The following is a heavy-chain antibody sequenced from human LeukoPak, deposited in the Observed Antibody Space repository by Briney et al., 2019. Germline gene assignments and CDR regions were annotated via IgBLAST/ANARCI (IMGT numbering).Heavy chain of an antibody. CDR1: RASISIYS. Sequence: SETLSLTCTVSRASISIYSWSWIRQPPGQGLEWLGYIYYSGSPNYNPSLKNRVTMSVDTSRNQFSLGVNSVTAADTAVYYCAKSNRYCDTASCYEAFDIWGQGTMVTVSS. J-gene: IGHJ3*02. V-gene: IGHV4-59*03. CDR2: IYYSGSP. D-gene: IGHD2-2*01. CDR3: AKSNRYCDTASCYEAFDI.